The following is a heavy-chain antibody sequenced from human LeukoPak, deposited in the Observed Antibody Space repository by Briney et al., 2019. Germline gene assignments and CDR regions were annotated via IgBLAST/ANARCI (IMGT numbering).Heavy chain of an antibody. V-gene: IGHV1-2*02. CDR1: GYTFTEYY. CDR2: INPNSGGA. J-gene: IGHJ4*02. CDR3: ARGQSLNDY. Sequence: ASVKVSCKASGYTFTEYYMHWVRQAPGQGLEWMGWINPNSGGANYAENFRGRVTMTRDTSISTAYMELSILRYDDTALYYCARGQSLNDYWGQGTLVTVSS.